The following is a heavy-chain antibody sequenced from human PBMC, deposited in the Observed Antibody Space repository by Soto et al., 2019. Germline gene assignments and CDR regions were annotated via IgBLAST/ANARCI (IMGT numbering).Heavy chain of an antibody. Sequence: PSQTLSLTCAISGDSFSSNSAALNWIRQSPSRGLEWLGRTYYRSKWYNDYAVSVKSRITINPDTSKNQFSLQLNSVTPEDTAVYYCARGKEAVAGGYYYGMDVWGQGTTVTVSS. CDR3: ARGKEAVAGGYYYGMDV. D-gene: IGHD6-19*01. CDR2: TYYRSKWYN. V-gene: IGHV6-1*01. J-gene: IGHJ6*02. CDR1: GDSFSSNSAA.